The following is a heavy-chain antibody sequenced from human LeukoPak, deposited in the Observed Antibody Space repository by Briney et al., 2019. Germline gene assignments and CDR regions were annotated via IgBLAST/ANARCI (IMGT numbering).Heavy chain of an antibody. CDR2: VNHSGST. D-gene: IGHD3-9*01. J-gene: IGHJ5*02. CDR3: ARDRSDWLLFPNWFDP. CDR1: GGSISSYY. Sequence: SETLSLTCTVSGGSISSYYWSWIRQPPGKGLEWIGEVNHSGSTNYNPSLKSRVTISVDTSKNQFSLKLSSVTAADTAVYYCARDRSDWLLFPNWFDPWGQGTLVTVSS. V-gene: IGHV4-34*01.